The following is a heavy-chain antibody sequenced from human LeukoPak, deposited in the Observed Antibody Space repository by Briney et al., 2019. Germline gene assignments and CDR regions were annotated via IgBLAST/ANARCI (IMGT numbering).Heavy chain of an antibody. CDR3: ARVSGTVTLPLDY. CDR2: ISSSGSTI. CDR1: GFTFSSYE. Sequence: GGSLRLSCAASGFTFSSYEMNWVRQAPGKGLEWVSYISSSGSTIYYADSVKGRFTISRDNAKNSLYLQMNSLRAEDTAVYYCARVSGTVTLPLDYWGQGTLVTVPS. V-gene: IGHV3-48*03. J-gene: IGHJ4*02. D-gene: IGHD4-17*01.